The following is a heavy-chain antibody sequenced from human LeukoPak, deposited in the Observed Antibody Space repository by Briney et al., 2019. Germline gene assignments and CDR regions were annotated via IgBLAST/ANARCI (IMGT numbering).Heavy chain of an antibody. CDR3: ARRNLQWLANYYYYYMDV. V-gene: IGHV3-7*01. CDR1: GFTFSSYS. Sequence: GGSLRLSCAASGFTFSSYSMSWVRQAPGKGLEWVANIKQDGSEKYYVDSVKGRFTISRDNAKNSLYLQMNSLRAEDTAVYYCARRNLQWLANYYYYYMDVWDKGTTVTISS. J-gene: IGHJ6*03. CDR2: IKQDGSEK. D-gene: IGHD6-19*01.